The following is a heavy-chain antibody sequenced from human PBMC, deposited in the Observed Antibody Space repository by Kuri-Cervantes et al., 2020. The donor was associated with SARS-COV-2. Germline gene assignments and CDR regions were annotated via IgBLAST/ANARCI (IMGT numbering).Heavy chain of an antibody. D-gene: IGHD1-1*01. CDR1: GFTFSSYA. J-gene: IGHJ4*02. CDR2: ISYDGSNK. V-gene: IGHV3-30-3*01. CDR3: ARDQAGTIDY. Sequence: GESLKISCAASGFTFSSYAMHWVRQAPGKGLERVAVISYDGSNKYYADSVKSRFTISRDNSKNTLYLQMNSLRAEDTAVYYCARDQAGTIDYWGQGTLVTVSS.